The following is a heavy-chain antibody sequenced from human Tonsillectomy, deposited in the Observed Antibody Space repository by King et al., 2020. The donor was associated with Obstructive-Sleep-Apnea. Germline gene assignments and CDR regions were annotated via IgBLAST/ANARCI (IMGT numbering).Heavy chain of an antibody. V-gene: IGHV4-31*03. D-gene: IGHD3-22*01. J-gene: IGHJ5*02. CDR1: GGSISSGVYY. CDR2: IYYSGSI. Sequence: HVQLQESGPGLVKPSQTLSLTCTVSGGSISSGVYYWSWIRQHPGMGLEWIGYIYYSGSIYYNPSLKSRVTISVDTSKNQFSLKLSSVTAADTAVYYCARGRSGSPLYYYDTSGHAYFDPWGQGTLVTVSS. CDR3: ARGRSGSPLYYYDTSGHAYFDP.